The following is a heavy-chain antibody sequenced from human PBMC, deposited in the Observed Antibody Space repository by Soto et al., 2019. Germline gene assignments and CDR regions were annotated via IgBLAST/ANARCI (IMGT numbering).Heavy chain of an antibody. Sequence: QLQLQESGPGLVKPSETLSLTCTVSGVSISSGHDYWGWIRQPPGKGLEWIGSIYYSGSTYYNPSLKSRVTISADTSKNQFSLGLSSVTAADTAVYYCARVSGTYSSFLDYCGQGTLVTVSS. CDR3: ARVSGTYSSFLDY. CDR2: IYYSGST. J-gene: IGHJ4*02. V-gene: IGHV4-39*01. CDR1: GVSISSGHDY. D-gene: IGHD5-18*01.